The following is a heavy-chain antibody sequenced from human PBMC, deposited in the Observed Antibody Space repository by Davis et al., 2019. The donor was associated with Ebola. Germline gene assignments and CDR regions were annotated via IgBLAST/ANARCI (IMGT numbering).Heavy chain of an antibody. J-gene: IGHJ4*02. V-gene: IGHV4-59*04. Sequence: PSETLSLTCTVSGGSISSYYWSWIRQPPGKGLEWIGFTHYGGSSYYNPSLKSRLTLSLDTSKNQFSLKVTSVTAADTAVYYCGGGRTGRLEYWGQGTLATVSS. CDR2: THYGGSS. D-gene: IGHD1-1*01. CDR1: GGSISSYY. CDR3: GGGRTGRLEY.